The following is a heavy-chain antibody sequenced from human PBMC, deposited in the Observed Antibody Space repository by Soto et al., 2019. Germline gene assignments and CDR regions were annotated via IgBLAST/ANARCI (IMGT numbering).Heavy chain of an antibody. CDR3: ARETDYGMDV. Sequence: QVQLVESGGGVVQPGRSLRLSCAASAFTFSSFAMHWVRQAPGKGLEWVTLISYDGSRKYYADSVKGRFTISRDNSKNTLYLQTSSLGAEDTAVYYCARETDYGMDVWGQGTTVSVSS. J-gene: IGHJ6*02. CDR1: AFTFSSFA. V-gene: IGHV3-30-3*01. CDR2: ISYDGSRK.